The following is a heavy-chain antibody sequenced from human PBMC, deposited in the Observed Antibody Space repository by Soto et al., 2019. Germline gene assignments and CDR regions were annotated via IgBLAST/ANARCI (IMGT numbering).Heavy chain of an antibody. D-gene: IGHD6-13*01. CDR1: GYTFTSYG. V-gene: IGHV1-18*01. CDR2: ISAYNGNT. CDR3: ARSSSWYEVDYYYGMDV. J-gene: IGHJ6*02. Sequence: QVQLVQSGAEVKKPGASVKVSCKASGYTFTSYGISWVRQAPGQGLEWMGWISAYNGNTIYAQKLQGRVTMTTDTSTSTAYMELRSLRSDDTAVYYCARSSSWYEVDYYYGMDVWGQGTTVTVSS.